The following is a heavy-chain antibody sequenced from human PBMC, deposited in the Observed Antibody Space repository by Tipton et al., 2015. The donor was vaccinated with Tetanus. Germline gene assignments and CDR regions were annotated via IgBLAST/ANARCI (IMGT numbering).Heavy chain of an antibody. J-gene: IGHJ4*02. CDR2: INHTGRT. D-gene: IGHD7-27*01. V-gene: IGHV4-34*01. Sequence: TLSLTCAVNGGSSSDYYWTWIRQAPGKGLEWIGEINHTGRTYYNPSLRGRVTMSLDTSKNQFSLEVSSVTAADTAVYYCARSLGYFHYFDSWGQGTLVTVSS. CDR3: ARSLGYFHYFDS. CDR1: GGSSSDYY.